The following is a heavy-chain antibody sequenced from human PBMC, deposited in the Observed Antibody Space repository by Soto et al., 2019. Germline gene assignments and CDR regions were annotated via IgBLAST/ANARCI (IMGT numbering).Heavy chain of an antibody. Sequence: ATVKVSCKASGYTFTSYGISWVRQAPGQGIEWMGWISAYNGNTNYAQKLQGRVTMTTDTSTSTAYMELRSLRSDDTAVYYCARDRGMYSSGNYGMDVWGQGTTVTVSS. J-gene: IGHJ6*02. V-gene: IGHV1-18*01. CDR3: ARDRGMYSSGNYGMDV. CDR1: GYTFTSYG. CDR2: ISAYNGNT. D-gene: IGHD6-19*01.